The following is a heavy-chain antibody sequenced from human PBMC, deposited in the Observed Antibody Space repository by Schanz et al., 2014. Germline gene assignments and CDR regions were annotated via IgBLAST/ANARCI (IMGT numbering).Heavy chain of an antibody. V-gene: IGHV3-30*02. D-gene: IGHD4-17*01. CDR3: TRDTDYHFDY. J-gene: IGHJ4*02. Sequence: VQLVESGGGLVKPGGSLRLPCAASGFTFSSYGMHWVRQAPGKGLEWVTFIRFDGSDKYYADSVKGRFTISRDNARNTLYLQMNSLRAEDTAVYYCTRDTDYHFDYWGQGTLVTVSS. CDR1: GFTFSSYG. CDR2: IRFDGSDK.